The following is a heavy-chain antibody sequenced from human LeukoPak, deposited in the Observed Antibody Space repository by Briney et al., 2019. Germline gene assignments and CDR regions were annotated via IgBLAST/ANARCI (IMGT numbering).Heavy chain of an antibody. V-gene: IGHV3-21*01. D-gene: IGHD3-16*02. J-gene: IGHJ4*02. CDR1: GLTFSSYS. Sequence: GGSLRLSCAASGLTFSSYSMNWVRQAPGKGLEWVSSISSSSYIYYADSVKGRFTISRDNAKNSLYLQMNSLRAEDTAVYYCARDRLRLGELSNWGQGTLVTVSS. CDR3: ARDRLRLGELSN. CDR2: ISSSSYI.